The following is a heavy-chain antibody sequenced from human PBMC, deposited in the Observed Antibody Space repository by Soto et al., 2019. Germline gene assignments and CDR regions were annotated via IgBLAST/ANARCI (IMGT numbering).Heavy chain of an antibody. D-gene: IGHD2-2*01. J-gene: IGHJ5*02. V-gene: IGHV1-69*04. CDR1: GGTFSSYT. CDR3: ARDPGPPCSSTSCQGENWFDP. CDR2: IIPMLGIA. Sequence: ASVKVSCKASGGTFSSYTISWVRQAPGQGLEWMGRIIPMLGIANYAQKFQGRVTITADKSTSTAYMELSSLRSEDTAVYYCARDPGPPCSSTSCQGENWFDPWGQGTLVTVSS.